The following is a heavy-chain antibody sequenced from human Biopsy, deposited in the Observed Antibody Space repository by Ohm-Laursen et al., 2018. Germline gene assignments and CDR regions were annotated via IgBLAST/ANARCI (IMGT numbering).Heavy chain of an antibody. CDR2: NIPILGTG. D-gene: IGHD3-9*01. J-gene: IGHJ1*01. CDR3: ATKLTGYFHH. V-gene: IGHV1-69*06. Sequence: GASVKVSCKASGYTFSNYGVNWVRQAPGQGLEWLGGNIPILGTGNSAQKSQDRVTVAADTSTSTATMELRSLRSDDTAVYYCATKLTGYFHHWGQGTLVIVSS. CDR1: GYTFSNYG.